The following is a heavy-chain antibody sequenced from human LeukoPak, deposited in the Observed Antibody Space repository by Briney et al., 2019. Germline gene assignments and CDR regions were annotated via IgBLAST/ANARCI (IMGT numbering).Heavy chain of an antibody. CDR2: IKQDGSEK. J-gene: IGHJ4*02. CDR3: PRAGATFDS. V-gene: IGHV3-7*05. CDR1: GFTFSIYW. Sequence: GGSLRLSCAASGFTFSIYWMTWVRQAPGKGLELVGSIKQDGSEKYYVDSVKGRFTISRDNAKSSLYLQMNSLRAEDTAVYFCPRAGATFDSWGQGTLVTVSS. D-gene: IGHD1/OR15-1a*01.